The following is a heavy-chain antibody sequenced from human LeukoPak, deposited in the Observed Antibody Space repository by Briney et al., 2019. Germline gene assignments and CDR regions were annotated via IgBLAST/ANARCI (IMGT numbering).Heavy chain of an antibody. CDR1: GGSFSGYY. Sequence: PSETLSLTCAVYGGSFSGYYWSWIRQPPGKGLEWIGEINHSGSTNYNPSLKSRVTISVDTSKNQFSLKLSSVTAADTAVYYCARESVVVALSAFDIWGQGTMVTVSS. J-gene: IGHJ3*02. V-gene: IGHV4-34*01. CDR2: INHSGST. D-gene: IGHD2-15*01. CDR3: ARESVVVALSAFDI.